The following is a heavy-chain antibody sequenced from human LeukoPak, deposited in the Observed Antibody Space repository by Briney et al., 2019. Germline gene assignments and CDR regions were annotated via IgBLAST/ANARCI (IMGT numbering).Heavy chain of an antibody. D-gene: IGHD2-2*01. J-gene: IGHJ6*03. CDR3: ATIKLPAATRVYYYYYMDV. V-gene: IGHV1-2*02. CDR1: GYTFTGYY. Sequence: ASVKVSCKASGYTFTGYYMHWVRQAPGQGLEWMGWINPKSGGTNYAQKFQGRVTMTRDTSISTAYMELSRLRSDDTAVYYCATIKLPAATRVYYYYYMDVWGKGTTVTVSS. CDR2: INPKSGGT.